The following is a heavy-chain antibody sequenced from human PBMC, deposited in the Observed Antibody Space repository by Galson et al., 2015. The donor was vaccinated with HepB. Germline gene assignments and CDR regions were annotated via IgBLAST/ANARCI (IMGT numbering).Heavy chain of an antibody. CDR1: GYTLTELS. CDR3: ATAFQGYCSGGSCLYFDL. D-gene: IGHD2-15*01. V-gene: IGHV1-24*01. J-gene: IGHJ2*01. CDR2: FDPEDGET. Sequence: SVKVSCKVSGYTLTELSMHWVRQAPGKGLEWMGGFDPEDGETIYAQKFQGRVTMTEDTSTDTAYMELSSLGSEDTAVYYCATAFQGYCSGGSCLYFDLWGRGTLVTVSS.